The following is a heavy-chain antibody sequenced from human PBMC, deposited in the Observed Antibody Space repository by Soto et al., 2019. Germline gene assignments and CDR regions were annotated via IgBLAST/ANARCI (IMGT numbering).Heavy chain of an antibody. D-gene: IGHD2-21*01. Sequence: SETLSLTCTVSGGSLSTGGYYWSWIRQHPGKGLEWIGYIFYSGRAYYNPSLKSRVTISVDTSKNQLSLKLSSVTAADTAVYYCARGLFRVSYFDFWGQGTLVTVS. V-gene: IGHV4-31*03. CDR1: GGSLSTGGYY. J-gene: IGHJ4*02. CDR2: IFYSGRA. CDR3: ARGLFRVSYFDF.